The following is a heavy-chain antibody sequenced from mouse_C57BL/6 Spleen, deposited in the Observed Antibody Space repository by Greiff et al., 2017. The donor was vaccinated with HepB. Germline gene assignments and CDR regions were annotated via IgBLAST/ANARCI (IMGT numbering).Heavy chain of an antibody. CDR1: GYSITSGYY. D-gene: IGHD1-1*01. CDR3: ARGDYYGSSYENAMDY. Sequence: EVQLQQSGPGLVKPSQSLSLTCSVTGYSITSGYYWNWIRQFPGNKLEWMGYISYDGSNNYNPSLKNRISITRDTSKNQFFLKLNSVTTEDTATYYCARGDYYGSSYENAMDYWGQGTSVTVSS. V-gene: IGHV3-6*01. J-gene: IGHJ4*01. CDR2: ISYDGSN.